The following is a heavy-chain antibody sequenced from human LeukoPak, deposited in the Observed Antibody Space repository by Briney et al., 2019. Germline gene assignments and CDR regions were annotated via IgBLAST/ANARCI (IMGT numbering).Heavy chain of an antibody. J-gene: IGHJ4*02. CDR1: GGTFSSYA. V-gene: IGHV5-51*01. Sequence: GASVKVSCKASGGTFSSYAISWVRQMPGKGLEWMGIIYPGDSDTRYSPSFQGQVTISADKSISTAYLQWSSLKASDTAMYYCARRSDHSSSWFFDYWGQGTLVTVSS. D-gene: IGHD6-13*01. CDR3: ARRSDHSSSWFFDY. CDR2: IYPGDSDT.